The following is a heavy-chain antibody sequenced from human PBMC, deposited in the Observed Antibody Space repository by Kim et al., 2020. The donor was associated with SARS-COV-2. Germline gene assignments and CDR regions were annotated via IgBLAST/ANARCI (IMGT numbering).Heavy chain of an antibody. V-gene: IGHV5-51*01. CDR2: IYPGDSDT. J-gene: IGHJ6*02. CDR1: GYRFSAYW. Sequence: GESLKISCKGSGYRFSAYWIAWVRQMPGKGLEWMGIIYPGDSDTRYNPSFQGQVTISADNSVTTAYLQWTSLKAADTAVYYCSRRGGDYGMDVWGQGTTV. D-gene: IGHD2-15*01. CDR3: SRRGGDYGMDV.